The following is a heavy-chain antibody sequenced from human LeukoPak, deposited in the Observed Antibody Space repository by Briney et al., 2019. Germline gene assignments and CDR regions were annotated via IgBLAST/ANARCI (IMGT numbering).Heavy chain of an antibody. D-gene: IGHD3-22*01. J-gene: IGHJ4*02. CDR2: ISSSIATI. CDR1: GFTFSSYS. Sequence: QPGGSLRLSCAASGFTFSSYSMNWVRQAPGKGLEWVSYISSSIATIYYAGSVRGRFTTSRDNAKNSLYLQMNSLRAEDTAVYYCARGCGLQSYYDSRCRYFDDWGQGTLVTVSS. CDR3: ARGCGLQSYYDSRCRYFDD. V-gene: IGHV3-48*04.